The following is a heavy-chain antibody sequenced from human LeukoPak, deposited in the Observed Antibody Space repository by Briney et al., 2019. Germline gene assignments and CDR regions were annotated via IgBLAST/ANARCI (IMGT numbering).Heavy chain of an antibody. V-gene: IGHV4-34*01. CDR2: INHSGST. CDR3: ATRVYYYDTSGYYAT. J-gene: IGHJ5*02. D-gene: IGHD3-22*01. Sequence: SETLSLTCAVYGGSFSGYYWSWIRQSPGKGLEWIGEINHSGSTNYNPSLKSRVIISVDTSKNQFSLKLRSVTAADTAVYYCATRVYYYDTSGYYATWGQGTLVTVSS. CDR1: GGSFSGYY.